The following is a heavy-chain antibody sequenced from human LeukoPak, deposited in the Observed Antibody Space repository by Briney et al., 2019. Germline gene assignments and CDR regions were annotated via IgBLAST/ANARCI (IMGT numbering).Heavy chain of an antibody. CDR3: ARARLGSLVSLDY. Sequence: SETLSLTCAVYGGSFSGYYWSWIRQPPGKGLEWIGEINHSGSTNYNPSLKSRVTISVDTSKNQFSLKLSSVTAADTAVYYCARARLGSLVSLDYWGQGTLVTVSS. V-gene: IGHV4-34*01. CDR1: GGSFSGYY. CDR2: INHSGST. J-gene: IGHJ4*02. D-gene: IGHD7-27*01.